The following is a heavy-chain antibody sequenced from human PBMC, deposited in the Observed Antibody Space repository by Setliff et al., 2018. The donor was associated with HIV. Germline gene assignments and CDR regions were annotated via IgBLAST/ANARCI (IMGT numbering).Heavy chain of an antibody. Sequence: VSGPTLVNPTQTLTLTCTFSGFSLSTRGVGVGWIRQPPGKALDWLALIYWDDDKRYSPSLRSRLTITKDTSKNQVVLTMTNMDPVDTATYYCAHRRESGYSYVFDFWSQGTLVTVSS. CDR3: AHRRESGYSYVFDF. V-gene: IGHV2-5*02. J-gene: IGHJ4*02. D-gene: IGHD5-18*01. CDR2: IYWDDDK. CDR1: GFSLSTRGVG.